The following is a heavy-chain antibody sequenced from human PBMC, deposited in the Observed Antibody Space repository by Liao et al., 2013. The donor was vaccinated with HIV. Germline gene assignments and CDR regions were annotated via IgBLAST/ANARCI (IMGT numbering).Heavy chain of an antibody. CDR1: GGSFRRHY. Sequence: QLQLQESGPGLVKPSETLSLTCTVYGGSFRRHYWSWIRQPAGKGLEWIGRIYTSGSTTYNPSLKSRVTMSVDTSKNQFSLKLSSVTAADTAVYFCARADYGDDASFDYWGQGTLVTVSS. D-gene: IGHD4-17*01. J-gene: IGHJ4*02. CDR3: ARADYGDDASFDY. CDR2: IYTSGST. V-gene: IGHV4-4*07.